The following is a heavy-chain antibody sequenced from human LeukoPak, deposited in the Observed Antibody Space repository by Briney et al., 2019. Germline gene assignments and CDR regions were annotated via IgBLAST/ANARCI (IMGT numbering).Heavy chain of an antibody. J-gene: IGHJ4*02. Sequence: GGSLRLSCAASGFLVNTYFMNWVRQSPGKGLEWLSVIYDGGGTYYADSVKGRFTISRDNSKNTLYLQMNSLRAEDTAVYYCAKDYAEADDYWGQGTLVTVSS. CDR1: GFLVNTYF. V-gene: IGHV3-53*01. CDR3: AKDYAEADDY. D-gene: IGHD3-16*01. CDR2: IYDGGGT.